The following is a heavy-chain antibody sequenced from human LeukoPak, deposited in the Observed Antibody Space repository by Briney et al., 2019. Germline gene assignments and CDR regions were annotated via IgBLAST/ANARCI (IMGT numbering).Heavy chain of an antibody. CDR1: GFTFGDYA. CDR2: IRSKAYGGTT. V-gene: IGHV3-49*04. Sequence: GGSLRLSCTASGFTFGDYAMSWVRQAPGKGLEWVGFIRSKAYGGTTEYAASVKGRFTISRDDSKSIAYLQMNSLKTEDTAVYYCTRASPQDYYYYMDVWGKGTTVTISS. CDR3: TRASPQDYYYYMDV. J-gene: IGHJ6*03.